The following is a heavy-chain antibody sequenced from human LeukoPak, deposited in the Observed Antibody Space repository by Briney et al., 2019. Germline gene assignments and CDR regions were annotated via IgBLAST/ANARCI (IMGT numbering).Heavy chain of an antibody. D-gene: IGHD2-2*01. V-gene: IGHV4-59*12. CDR3: ARGRRDCSSTSCYRKYSAKYNWFDP. CDR2: IYYSGST. Sequence: SETLSLTCTVSGGSISSYYWSWIRQPPGKGLEWIGYIYYSGSTNYNPSLKSRVTISVDTSENQFSLKLSSVTAADTAVYYCARGRRDCSSTSCYRKYSAKYNWFDPWGQGTLVTVSS. J-gene: IGHJ5*02. CDR1: GGSISSYY.